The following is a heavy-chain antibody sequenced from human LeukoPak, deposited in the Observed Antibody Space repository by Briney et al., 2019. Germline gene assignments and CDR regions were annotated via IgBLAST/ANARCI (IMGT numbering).Heavy chain of an antibody. CDR3: ARGLPAAASTFDY. V-gene: IGHV3-53*01. J-gene: IGHJ4*02. Sequence: GGSLRLSCAASGFTVSSSYMSWVRQAPGKGLEWVSFISSGSNTHYADSVKGRFTISRDNSKNTLYLQRNSLRAEDTAVYYCARGLPAAASTFDYWGQGTLVTVSS. CDR1: GFTVSSSY. CDR2: ISSGSNT. D-gene: IGHD6-13*01.